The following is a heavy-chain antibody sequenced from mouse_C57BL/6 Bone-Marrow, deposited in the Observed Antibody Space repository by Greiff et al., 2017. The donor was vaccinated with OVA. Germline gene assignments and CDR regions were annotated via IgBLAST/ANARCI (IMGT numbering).Heavy chain of an antibody. D-gene: IGHD1-1*01. V-gene: IGHV14-3*01. CDR2: IDPANGNT. J-gene: IGHJ2*01. CDR1: GFNITNTY. CDR3: ARYRYNGSSLFDY. Sequence: VQLKESVAELVRPGASVKLSCTASGFNITNTYMHWVKQRPEQGLEWIGRIDPANGNTKSAPKFKGTATITADTSSNTAYLQLSSLTSEDTAIDYCARYRYNGSSLFDYWCQGTTLTVSS.